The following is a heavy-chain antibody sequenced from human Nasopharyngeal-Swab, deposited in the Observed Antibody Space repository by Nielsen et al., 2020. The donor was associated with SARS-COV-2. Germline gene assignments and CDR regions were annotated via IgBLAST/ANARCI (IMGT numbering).Heavy chain of an antibody. CDR2: IKQDGSEK. Sequence: GESLKISCAASGFTFSSYWMSWVRQAPGKGLEWVANIKQDGSEKYYVDSVKGRFTISRDNAKNSLYLQMNSLRAEDTAVYYCARRYYYGSGSYYEDGYYFDYWGQGTLVTVSS. J-gene: IGHJ4*02. CDR1: GFTFSSYW. CDR3: ARRYYYGSGSYYEDGYYFDY. V-gene: IGHV3-7*01. D-gene: IGHD3-10*01.